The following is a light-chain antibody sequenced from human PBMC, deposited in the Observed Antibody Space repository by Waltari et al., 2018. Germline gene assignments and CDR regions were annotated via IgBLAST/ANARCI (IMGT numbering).Light chain of an antibody. Sequence: QSVLTQPPSVSAAPGQKVTISCSGNSPNIGSNDVSWYQQLPGTAPKLLIYDKKKRPSGIPDRFSGSKSGTSATLGITGLQTGDEADYYCGTWDSSLSAGGVFGTGTKVTVL. CDR1: SPNIGSND. V-gene: IGLV1-51*01. CDR3: GTWDSSLSAGGV. J-gene: IGLJ1*01. CDR2: DKK.